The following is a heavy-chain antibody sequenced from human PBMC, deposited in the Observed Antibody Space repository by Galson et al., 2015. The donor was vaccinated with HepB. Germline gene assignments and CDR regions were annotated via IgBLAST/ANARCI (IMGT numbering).Heavy chain of an antibody. V-gene: IGHV3-15*01. Sequence: PLRLSCAASGFTFSNAWMSWVRQAPGKGLEWVGRIKSKTDGGTTDYAAPVKGRFTISRDDSKNTLYLQMNSLKTEDTAVYYCTTGLLTGYLPAYVTHSIDYWGQGTLVTVSS. CDR2: IKSKTDGGTT. CDR1: GFTFSNAW. CDR3: TTGLLTGYLPAYVTHSIDY. J-gene: IGHJ4*02. D-gene: IGHD3-9*01.